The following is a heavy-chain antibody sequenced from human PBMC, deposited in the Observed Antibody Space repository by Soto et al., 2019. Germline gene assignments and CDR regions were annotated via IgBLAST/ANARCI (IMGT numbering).Heavy chain of an antibody. J-gene: IGHJ6*02. CDR1: GDSVSSNSYY. CDR2: IYYSGST. CDR3: ARAWKEPWGGMGV. D-gene: IGHD1-1*01. V-gene: IGHV4-61*01. Sequence: SETLSLTCTVSGDSVSSNSYYWTWIRQPPGKGLEWIGYIYYSGSTNYNSSLKSRVTISVDTSKNQFSLKLTSLTAADTAVYYCARAWKEPWGGMGVWGPGTTVTAP.